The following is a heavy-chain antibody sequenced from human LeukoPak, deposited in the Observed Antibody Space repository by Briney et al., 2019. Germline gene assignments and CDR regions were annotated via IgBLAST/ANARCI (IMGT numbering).Heavy chain of an antibody. D-gene: IGHD1-26*01. V-gene: IGHV3-30-3*01. CDR1: GFTFSSFA. J-gene: IGHJ4*02. CDR2: ISYDGSIK. Sequence: GGSLRLSCAASGFTFSSFAMHWVRQAPGKGLEWVAVISYDGSIKYYADSVKGRFTISRDNSNNTLYLQMNSLRAEDTAVFYCARDPLLQGRGDYFDYWGQGTLVTVSS. CDR3: ARDPLLQGRGDYFDY.